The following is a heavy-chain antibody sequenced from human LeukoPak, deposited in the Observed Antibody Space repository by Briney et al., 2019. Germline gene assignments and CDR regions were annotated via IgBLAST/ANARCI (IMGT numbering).Heavy chain of an antibody. Sequence: GGSLRLSCTASGFTYGDYAMSWVRQAPGKGLEWVGFIRSKAYGGTTEYAASVKGRFTISRDDSKSIAYLQMNSLKTEDTAVYYCTRGYDFWSFWGQGTLVTVSS. V-gene: IGHV3-49*04. D-gene: IGHD3-3*01. CDR2: IRSKAYGGTT. CDR3: TRGYDFWSF. J-gene: IGHJ4*02. CDR1: GFTYGDYA.